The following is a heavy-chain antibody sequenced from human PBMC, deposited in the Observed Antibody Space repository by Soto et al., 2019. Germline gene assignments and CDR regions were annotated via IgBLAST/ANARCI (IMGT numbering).Heavy chain of an antibody. CDR1: GLTLSRFA. D-gene: IGHD3-10*01. V-gene: IGHV3-30-3*01. J-gene: IGHJ6*01. CDR3: ARDPVNYYGSGTYGMDV. Sequence: VQLVESGGGVVQPGRSLRLSCAASGLTLSRFAMHWVRQAPGKGLEWVAVIGYDGSNKDYADSVKGRFTISRDNSKNTLYLQMNSLRPEDTAVYYCARDPVNYYGSGTYGMDVW. CDR2: IGYDGSNK.